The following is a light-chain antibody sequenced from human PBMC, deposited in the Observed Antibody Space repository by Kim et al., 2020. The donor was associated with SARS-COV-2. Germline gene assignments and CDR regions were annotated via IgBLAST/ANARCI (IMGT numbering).Light chain of an antibody. V-gene: IGKV3-20*01. CDR1: ERITVNN. Sequence: FTGERATHTCRASERITVNNFAWYQQRSGQATRHLIYGTPTRATDIPDRFSGSGSGTDFTLTISRLETEEFAMYYCQKYLKAPWTFGQGTKVDIK. CDR2: GTP. CDR3: QKYLKAPWT. J-gene: IGKJ1*01.